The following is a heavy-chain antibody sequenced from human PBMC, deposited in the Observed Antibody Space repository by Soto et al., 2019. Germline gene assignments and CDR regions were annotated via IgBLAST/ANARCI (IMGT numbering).Heavy chain of an antibody. CDR3: TKNYYFDS. CDR1: GFTFSNYA. V-gene: IGHV3-23*01. J-gene: IGHJ4*02. Sequence: GGSLRLSCAASGFTFSNYAMSWVRQAPGKALEWVSSINIVGGNTKYADTERGRFTMSRDDSKNTVFLQMNSLRAEDTAIYYCTKNYYFDSWGQGTLVTVSS. CDR2: INIVGGNT.